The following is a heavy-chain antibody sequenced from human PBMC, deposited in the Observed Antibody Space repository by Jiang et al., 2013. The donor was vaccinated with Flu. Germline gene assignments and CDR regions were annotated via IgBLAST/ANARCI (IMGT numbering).Heavy chain of an antibody. J-gene: IGHJ4*02. CDR3: ARYYDDNGGYFDY. V-gene: IGHV6-1*01. Sequence: QTLSLTCAISGDSVSTNSAAWNWIRQSPSRGPEWLGRTYYRSKWYNDYAVSVKSRITFSPDTSKNQFSLHLNSVTPEDTAVYYCARYYDDNGGYFDYWGQGTLVTVSS. D-gene: IGHD3-16*01. CDR1: GDSVSTNSAA. CDR2: TYYRSKWYN.